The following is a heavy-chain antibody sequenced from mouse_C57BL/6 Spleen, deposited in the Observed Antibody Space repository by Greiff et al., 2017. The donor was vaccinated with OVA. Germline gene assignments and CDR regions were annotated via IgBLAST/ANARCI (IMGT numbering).Heavy chain of an antibody. CDR2: IHPNSGST. CDR3: ARFYDGYYSWFAY. Sequence: QVQLKQPGAELVKPGASVKLSCKASGYTFTSYWMHWVKQRPGQGLEWIGMIHPNSGSTNYNEKFKSKATLTVDKSSSTAYMQLSSLTSEDSAVYYCARFYDGYYSWFAYWGQGTLVTVSA. D-gene: IGHD2-3*01. J-gene: IGHJ3*01. V-gene: IGHV1-64*01. CDR1: GYTFTSYW.